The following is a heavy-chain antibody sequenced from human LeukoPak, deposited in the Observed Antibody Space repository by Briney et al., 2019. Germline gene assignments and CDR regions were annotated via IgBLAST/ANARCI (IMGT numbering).Heavy chain of an antibody. CDR2: ISGYNGNT. CDR3: ARDGTPGTTFRFDP. D-gene: IGHD1-1*01. J-gene: IGHJ5*02. Sequence: ASVKVSCKASGYTFTSYAMHWVRQAPGQRLEWMGWISGYNGNTNYAQKFQARVTMTTDTSTSTAYMELRSLRSDDTAVYYCARDGTPGTTFRFDPWGQGTLVIVSS. V-gene: IGHV1-18*01. CDR1: GYTFTSYA.